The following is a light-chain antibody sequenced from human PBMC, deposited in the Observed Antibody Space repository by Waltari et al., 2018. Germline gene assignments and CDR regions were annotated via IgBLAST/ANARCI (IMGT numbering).Light chain of an antibody. V-gene: IGKV3-15*01. J-gene: IGKJ1*01. Sequence: EIVMTQSPATLSVSPGERATLSCRASQSVSSNLAWYQQKHGQSPRLLIYGALTRATGIPARFSGSGSGTEFTLTISSMQSEDFAVYYCQQYNNWPAWTFGQGTKVEI. CDR2: GAL. CDR3: QQYNNWPAWT. CDR1: QSVSSN.